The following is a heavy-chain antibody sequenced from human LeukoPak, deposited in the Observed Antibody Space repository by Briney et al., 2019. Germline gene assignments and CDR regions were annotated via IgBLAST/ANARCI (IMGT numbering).Heavy chain of an antibody. CDR1: GGSISSSSYY. D-gene: IGHD6-13*01. Sequence: SETLSLTCTVSGGSISSSSYYWGWIRQPPGKGLEWIGSIYYSGSTYYHPSLKSRVTISVDTSKNQFSLKLSSVTAADTAVYYCARQVGSSSWEHYYYYGMDVCGQGTTVTVSS. CDR3: ARQVGSSSWEHYYYYGMDV. J-gene: IGHJ6*02. V-gene: IGHV4-39*01. CDR2: IYYSGST.